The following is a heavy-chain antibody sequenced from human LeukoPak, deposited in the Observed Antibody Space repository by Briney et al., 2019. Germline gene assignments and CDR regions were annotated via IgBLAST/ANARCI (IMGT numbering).Heavy chain of an antibody. Sequence: PGGSLRLSCAASGFTFSSYAMHWVRQAPGKGLEWVSIIYSGGTTYYADSVKGRFTISRDNSKNTLYLQMNSLRAEDTAVYYCARLYYYVSGTYSRYFDYWGQGALVTVSS. CDR3: ARLYYYVSGTYSRYFDY. J-gene: IGHJ4*02. V-gene: IGHV3-53*01. D-gene: IGHD3-10*01. CDR2: IYSGGTT. CDR1: GFTFSSYA.